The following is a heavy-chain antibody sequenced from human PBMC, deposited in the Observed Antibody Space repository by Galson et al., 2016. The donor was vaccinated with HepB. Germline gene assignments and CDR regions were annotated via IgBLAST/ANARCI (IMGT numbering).Heavy chain of an antibody. J-gene: IGHJ4*02. Sequence: SLRLSCAASGFIVSNDYMNWVRQAPGKGLEWVSYISRCGGMMFYADSVRGRLTISRDHAENSLSLQMASLRPEDTCVYFCGRDSGGYRDGPQYYLDYWGQVVLVTVSS. CDR2: ISRCGGMM. CDR1: GFIVSNDY. D-gene: IGHD5-18*01. V-gene: IGHV3-11*04. CDR3: GRDSGGYRDGPQYYLDY.